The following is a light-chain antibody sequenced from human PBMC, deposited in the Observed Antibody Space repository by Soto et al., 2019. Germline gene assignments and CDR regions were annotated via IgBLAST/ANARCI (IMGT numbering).Light chain of an antibody. CDR3: QHRHN. CDR1: QSVSRD. CDR2: DAS. Sequence: DIVLTQSPATLSLSPGERATLSCRASQSVSRDFAWYQQKPGQAPRHLIYDASNRATGIPARFSGSGSGTDFTLTINSLQPEDFAVYYCQHRHNFGPGTKVDFK. V-gene: IGKV3-11*01. J-gene: IGKJ3*01.